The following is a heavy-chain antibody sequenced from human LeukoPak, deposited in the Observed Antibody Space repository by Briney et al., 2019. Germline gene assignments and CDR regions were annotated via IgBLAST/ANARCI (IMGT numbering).Heavy chain of an antibody. Sequence: SETLSLTCTVSGGPISSYDWSGIRQPPGKGLKWRGYIYYSGSTNYNPSLKSRVTISLDTSKNQFSLKLSSVPAADTAVYYCARESSGSSTYYFDYWGQGTLVTASS. CDR3: ARESSGSSTYYFDY. CDR1: GGPISSYD. V-gene: IGHV4-59*01. D-gene: IGHD1-26*01. CDR2: IYYSGST. J-gene: IGHJ4*02.